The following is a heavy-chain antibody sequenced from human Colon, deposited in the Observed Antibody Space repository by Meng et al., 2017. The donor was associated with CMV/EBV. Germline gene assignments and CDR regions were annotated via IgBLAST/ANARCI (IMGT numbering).Heavy chain of an antibody. CDR2: KKSKLYGMTT. CDR3: TTGLYNSGGVDH. D-gene: IGHD2-21*01. CDR1: GFIFGDRW. V-gene: IGHV3-15*01. Sequence: GESLKISCAASGFIFGDRWMNWVRQAPGEGLEWLGRKKSKLYGMTTDYAAPVKGRFIISRDDSKNTLFLQMNTLETEDTAIYYCTTGLYNSGGVDHWGQGTLVTVSS. J-gene: IGHJ4*02.